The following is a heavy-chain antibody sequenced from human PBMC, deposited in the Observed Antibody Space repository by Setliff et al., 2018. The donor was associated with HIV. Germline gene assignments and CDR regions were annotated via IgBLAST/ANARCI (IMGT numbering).Heavy chain of an antibody. CDR3: ASCHVGYAYDFNY. D-gene: IGHD3-16*01. CDR2: IYYSGST. V-gene: IGHV4-31*03. J-gene: IGHJ4*02. Sequence: SETLSLTCTVSGGSISSGAYYWTWIRQHPGKGLEWIGYIYYSGSTYYNPSLKSRVNISVDTSKNQFSLKLISMTAADTAVYYCASCHVGYAYDFNYWGQGALVT. CDR1: GGSISSGAYY.